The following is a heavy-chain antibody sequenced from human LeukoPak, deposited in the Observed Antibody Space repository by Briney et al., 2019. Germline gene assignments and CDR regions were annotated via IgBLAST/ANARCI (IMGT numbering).Heavy chain of an antibody. CDR3: ARLRVTYYYDRSAYDAFDF. D-gene: IGHD3-22*01. J-gene: IGHJ3*01. V-gene: IGHV4-59*08. CDR1: GGSISSYY. CDR2: IYYSGDT. Sequence: SETLSLTCTVSGGSISSYYWSWIRQPPGKGLEWIGYIYYSGDTAYNPSLRSRVTMSVDTSKNQFSLKLTSVTAADTAVYYCARLRVTYYYDRSAYDAFDFWGQGTMVTVSS.